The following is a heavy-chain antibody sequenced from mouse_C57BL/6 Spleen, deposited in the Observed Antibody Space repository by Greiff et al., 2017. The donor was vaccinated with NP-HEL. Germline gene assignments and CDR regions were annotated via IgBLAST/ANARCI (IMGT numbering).Heavy chain of an antibody. CDR1: GFSLTSYG. J-gene: IGHJ3*01. Sequence: QVQLKESGPGLVAPSQSLSITCTVSGFSLTSYGVDWVRQSPGKGLEWLGVIWGVGSTNYNSALKSRLSISKNASKSQVFLKMNSLQTDDTAMYYCASAGRRTPFAYWGQGTLVTVSA. V-gene: IGHV2-6*01. CDR3: ASAGRRTPFAY. CDR2: IWGVGST. D-gene: IGHD2-12*01.